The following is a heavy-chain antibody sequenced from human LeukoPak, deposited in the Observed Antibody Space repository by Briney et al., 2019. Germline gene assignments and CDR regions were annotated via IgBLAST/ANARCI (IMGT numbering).Heavy chain of an antibody. J-gene: IGHJ4*02. V-gene: IGHV3-48*04. D-gene: IGHD1-26*01. CDR2: ISSSSSTI. CDR3: ARTIGGSYLTFDY. CDR1: GFTFSSYS. Sequence: GGSLRLSCAASGFTFSSYSMNWVRQAPGKGLEWVSYISSSSSTIYYADSVKGRFTISRDNGKNSLYLQMNSLRAEDTAVYYCARTIGGSYLTFDYWGQGTLVTVSS.